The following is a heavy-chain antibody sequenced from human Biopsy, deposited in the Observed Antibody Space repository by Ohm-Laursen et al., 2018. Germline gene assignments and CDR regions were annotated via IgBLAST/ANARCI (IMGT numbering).Heavy chain of an antibody. J-gene: IGHJ3*02. CDR1: GGSISGSS. D-gene: IGHD6-19*01. V-gene: IGHV4-59*08. Sequence: TLSLTCTVSGGSISGSSWSWIRQAPGKGLEWIGYISYSRDTNYNPSLKSRITISVDTSKNQFSLKLISVTAADTAVYYCAKHGSGWTGDDAFHIWGQGTMVTVSS. CDR3: AKHGSGWTGDDAFHI. CDR2: ISYSRDT.